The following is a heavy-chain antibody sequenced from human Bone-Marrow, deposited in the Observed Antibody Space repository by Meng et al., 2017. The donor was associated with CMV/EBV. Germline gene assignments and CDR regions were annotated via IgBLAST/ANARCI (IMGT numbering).Heavy chain of an antibody. J-gene: IGHJ4*02. CDR3: ARDERPPGFLEWLPGSGGRDFDD. V-gene: IGHV3-23*01. CDR1: GITFSSYG. Sequence: GESLKISCAVSGITFSSYGMSWVRQAPGKGLEWVSGISDTGGRTYYADSVKGRFTISRDNSKNTLYLQMNSLRAEDTAVYYCARDERPPGFLEWLPGSGGRDFDDWGQGTLVTVSS. CDR2: ISDTGGRT. D-gene: IGHD3-3*01.